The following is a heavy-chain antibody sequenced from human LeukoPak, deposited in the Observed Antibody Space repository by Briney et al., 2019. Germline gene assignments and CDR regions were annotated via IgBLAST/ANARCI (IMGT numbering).Heavy chain of an antibody. D-gene: IGHD3-10*01. CDR1: GGSIGSSSYY. CDR2: IYYSGNT. CDR3: ARVRYYYGSGSYYPLYYFDY. V-gene: IGHV4-39*01. J-gene: IGHJ4*02. Sequence: SETLSLTCTVSGGSIGSSSYYWGWIRQPPGEGLEWIGSIYYSGNTYYNPSLKSRVTISVDTSKNQFSLKLSSVTAADTAVYYCARVRYYYGSGSYYPLYYFDYWGQGTLVTVSS.